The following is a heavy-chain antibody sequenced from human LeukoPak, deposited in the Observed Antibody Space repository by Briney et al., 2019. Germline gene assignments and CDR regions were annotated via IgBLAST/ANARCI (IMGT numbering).Heavy chain of an antibody. J-gene: IGHJ4*02. CDR2: IFPILGIA. CDR3: ARDVNRRGGEAATDY. V-gene: IGHV1-69*04. CDR1: GGTFSSYA. D-gene: IGHD2-15*01. Sequence: ASVKVSCKASGGTFSSYAISWVRQAPGQGLEWMGRIFPILGIANYAQKFQGRVTITADKSTSTAYMELSSLRSEDTAVYYCARDVNRRGGEAATDYWGQGTLVTVSS.